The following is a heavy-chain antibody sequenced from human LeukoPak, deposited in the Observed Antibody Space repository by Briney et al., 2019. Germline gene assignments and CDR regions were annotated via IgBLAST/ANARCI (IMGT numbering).Heavy chain of an antibody. CDR2: IRYDGSNK. V-gene: IGHV3-30*02. D-gene: IGHD3-22*01. J-gene: IGHJ4*02. Sequence: GGSLRLSCAASGFTFDDYGMSWVRQAPGKGLEWVAFIRYDGSNKYYADSVKGRFTISRDNSKNTLYLQMNSLRAEDTAVYYCAKNPSYYYDSSGYFDYWGQGTLVTVSS. CDR3: AKNPSYYYDSSGYFDY. CDR1: GFTFDDYG.